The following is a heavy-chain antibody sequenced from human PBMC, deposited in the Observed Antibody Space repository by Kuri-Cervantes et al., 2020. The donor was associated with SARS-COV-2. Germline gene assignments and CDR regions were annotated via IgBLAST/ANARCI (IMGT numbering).Heavy chain of an antibody. CDR1: GFTFSDYY. CDR2: ISSSGSTI. D-gene: IGHD3-22*01. J-gene: IGHJ3*02. V-gene: IGHV3-11*01. Sequence: GGSLKTSCAASGFTFSDYYMSWIRQAPGKGLEWVSYISSSGSTIYYADSVKGRFTISRDNSKNTLYLQMNSLRAEDTAVYYCASNMRDSSAPDAFDIWGQGTMVTVSS. CDR3: ASNMRDSSAPDAFDI.